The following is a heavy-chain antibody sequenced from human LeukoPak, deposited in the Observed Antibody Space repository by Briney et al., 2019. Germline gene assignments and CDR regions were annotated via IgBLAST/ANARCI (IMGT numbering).Heavy chain of an antibody. V-gene: IGHV3-48*03. CDR2: ISSSGRNI. Sequence: GGSLRLSCAASGFTFSVAAMTWVRQAPGKGLEWVSYISSSGRNIYYADSVKGRFTISRDNAKNSLYLQMNSLRAEDTAVYYCARDLVQLWSKDFWGQGTLVTVSS. J-gene: IGHJ4*02. CDR3: ARDLVQLWSKDF. D-gene: IGHD5-18*01. CDR1: GFTFSVAA.